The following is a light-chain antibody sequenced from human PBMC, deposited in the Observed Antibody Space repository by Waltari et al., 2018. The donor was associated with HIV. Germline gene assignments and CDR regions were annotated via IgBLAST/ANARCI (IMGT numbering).Light chain of an antibody. CDR2: SAS. V-gene: IGKV1-9*01. Sequence: DIQLTQSPSFLSAYVGDRVTITCRANQNIRAYLAWYQQQPGKSPTLLSYSASTVQRGVPSRFSGSGSGAEFTLTISSLQPEDFATYYCQQLDSYPRTFGHGTKVEI. CDR3: QQLDSYPRT. CDR1: QNIRAY. J-gene: IGKJ1*01.